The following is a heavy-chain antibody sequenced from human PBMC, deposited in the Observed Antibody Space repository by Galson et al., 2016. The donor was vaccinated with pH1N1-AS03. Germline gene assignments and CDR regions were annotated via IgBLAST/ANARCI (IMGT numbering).Heavy chain of an antibody. V-gene: IGHV3-21*01. Sequence: SLRLSCAASGFGFSFSRYSVNWVRQAPGKGLEWVSSISSSSIYIYSADSVKGRFTISRDNARRSLYLQMNSLRAEDTAVYYCATNLEQRYTSKWYKFDHWGPGTLVTVSS. D-gene: IGHD6-13*01. CDR1: GFGFSFSRYS. CDR3: ATNLEQRYTSKWYKFDH. J-gene: IGHJ4*02. CDR2: ISSSSIYI.